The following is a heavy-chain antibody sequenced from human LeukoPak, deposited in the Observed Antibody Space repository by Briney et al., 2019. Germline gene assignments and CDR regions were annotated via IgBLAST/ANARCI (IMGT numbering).Heavy chain of an antibody. CDR2: IKQDGGET. V-gene: IGHV3-7*01. J-gene: IGHJ4*02. Sequence: QPGGSLRLSCAASGFTFSAYWMSWVRQAPGKGLEWVANIKQDGGETYYVDSVKDRFTISRDNAKNSLYLQMNSLRAEDTAVYYCARQTWIQIFDYWGQGTLVTVSS. D-gene: IGHD5-18*01. CDR3: ARQTWIQIFDY. CDR1: GFTFSAYW.